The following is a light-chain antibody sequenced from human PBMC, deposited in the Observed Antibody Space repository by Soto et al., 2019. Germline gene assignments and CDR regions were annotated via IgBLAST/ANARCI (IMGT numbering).Light chain of an antibody. V-gene: IGKV1-5*03. J-gene: IGKJ2*01. CDR2: KAS. Sequence: DIQMTQSPSTLSASVGDRVTITCRASQSISSWLAWYQQKPGQAPKLLIYKASTLESGVTSRFSGSGSGTEFTLTISRLQPDDVATYYCQQYSRYSTFGQGTKLEIK. CDR1: QSISSW. CDR3: QQYSRYST.